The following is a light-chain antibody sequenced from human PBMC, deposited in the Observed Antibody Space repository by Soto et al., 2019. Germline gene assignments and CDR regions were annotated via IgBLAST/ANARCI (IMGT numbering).Light chain of an antibody. V-gene: IGLV2-14*01. CDR1: SSDVGTYNY. J-gene: IGLJ1*01. CDR2: EVT. CDR3: SSYTGSSTLYV. Sequence: QSALTQPASVSGSPGQSITISCTGTSSDVGTYNYVSWYQQHPGKAPKAMIYEVTYRPSGVSNRFSGSKSGNTASPTISGLQAEDEAEYYCSSYTGSSTLYVFGTGTKVTVL.